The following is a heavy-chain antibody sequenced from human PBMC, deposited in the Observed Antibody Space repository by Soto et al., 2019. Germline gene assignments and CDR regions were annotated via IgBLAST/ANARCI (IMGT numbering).Heavy chain of an antibody. J-gene: IGHJ4*02. V-gene: IGHV4-34*01. CDR2: ISSSGST. Sequence: PSETLSLTCAVSGGSFSGYYWTWIRQPPGKGLEWIGQISSSGSTTYNPSLKSRVFISIGTSNNQFFLELSSVTAADTAVYYCARESYYDSSGYYFDYWGQGTPVTVSS. CDR1: GGSFSGYY. D-gene: IGHD3-22*01. CDR3: ARESYYDSSGYYFDY.